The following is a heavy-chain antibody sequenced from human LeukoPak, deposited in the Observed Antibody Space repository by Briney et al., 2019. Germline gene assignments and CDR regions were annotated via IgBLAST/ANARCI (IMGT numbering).Heavy chain of an antibody. CDR3: ARGFAGGSSPLFDD. D-gene: IGHD2-15*01. V-gene: IGHV4-59*01. J-gene: IGHJ4*02. CDR2: VYYRGSA. CDR1: GVSINGYY. Sequence: SETLSLTCTVSGVSINGYYWNWIRQPPGKGLEWIGYVYYRGSADYNPSLKSRVTISIDTSKNQFSLKVISATAADTAVYYCARGFAGGSSPLFDDWGQGTLVTVSS.